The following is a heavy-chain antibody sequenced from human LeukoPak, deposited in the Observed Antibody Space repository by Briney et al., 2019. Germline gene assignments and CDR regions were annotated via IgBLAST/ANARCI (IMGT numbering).Heavy chain of an antibody. V-gene: IGHV3-21*04. J-gene: IGHJ5*02. CDR2: ISSSSSYI. CDR3: AKDRYYDNSANHYESES. Sequence: PGGSLRLSCAASGFTFSSYAMHWVRQAPGKGLEWVSSISSSSSYIYYADSVTGRFTISRDNSKNTLYLQMNSLRAEDTAVYYCAKDRYYDNSANHYESESWGQGTLVTVSS. CDR1: GFTFSSYA. D-gene: IGHD3-22*01.